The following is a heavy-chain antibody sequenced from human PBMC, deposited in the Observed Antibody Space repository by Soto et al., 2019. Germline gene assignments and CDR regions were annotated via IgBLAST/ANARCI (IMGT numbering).Heavy chain of an antibody. CDR2: IKSKTDGGTT. CDR1: GFTFSDAW. V-gene: IGHV3-15*01. Sequence: EVQLVESGGGLVKPGGSLRLSCAASGFTFSDAWMSWVRQAPGKGLEWVGRIKSKTDGGTTDYAAPVKGRFTISRDDSKDTLYLQMNSLKTDATAVYYCTTDRGRRAGYARDYWGQGTLVTVSS. J-gene: IGHJ4*02. D-gene: IGHD5-18*01. CDR3: TTDRGRRAGYARDY.